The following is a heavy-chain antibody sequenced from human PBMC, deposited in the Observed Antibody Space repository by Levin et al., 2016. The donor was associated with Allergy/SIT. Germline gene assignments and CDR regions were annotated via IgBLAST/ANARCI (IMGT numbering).Heavy chain of an antibody. Sequence: WVRQAPGQGLEWMGIINPSGGSTSYAQKFQGRVTMTRDTSTSTVYMELSSLRSEDTAVYYCARARSSFNSDNWFDPWGQGTLVTVSS. CDR3: ARARSSFNSDNWFDP. J-gene: IGHJ5*02. D-gene: IGHD6-6*01. V-gene: IGHV1-46*01. CDR2: INPSGGST.